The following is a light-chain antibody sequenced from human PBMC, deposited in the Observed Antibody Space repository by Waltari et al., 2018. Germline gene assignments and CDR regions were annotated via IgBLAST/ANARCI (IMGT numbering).Light chain of an antibody. CDR3: AAWDDSLDGDFV. CDR1: SSNIGSNT. Sequence: QSVLTQPPSASGTPGQRVTISCSGSSSNIGSNTVNWYQQLPRTAPKLLIYSNNQRPSGVPDRFSGSKSGTSASLAISGRQSEDEADYYCAAWDDSLDGDFVFGTGTKVTVL. J-gene: IGLJ1*01. V-gene: IGLV1-44*01. CDR2: SNN.